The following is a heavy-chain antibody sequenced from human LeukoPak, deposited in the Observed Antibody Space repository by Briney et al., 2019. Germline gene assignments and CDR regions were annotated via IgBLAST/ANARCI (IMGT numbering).Heavy chain of an antibody. CDR1: GFTFSDYY. V-gene: IGHV3-11*06. Sequence: GGSLRLSCAASGFTFSDYYMSWIRLAPGKGLEWVSYISSSSSYTNYADSVKGRFTISRDDAKNSLYLQMNNLRVEDTAVYYCARDGGGGYDMDVWGQGTTVTVSS. CDR2: ISSSSSYT. CDR3: ARDGGGGYDMDV. D-gene: IGHD2-15*01. J-gene: IGHJ6*02.